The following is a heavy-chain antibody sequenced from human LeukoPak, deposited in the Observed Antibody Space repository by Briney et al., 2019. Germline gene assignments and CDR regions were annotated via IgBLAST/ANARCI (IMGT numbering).Heavy chain of an antibody. Sequence: PSETLSLTCTVSGDSISSYYWSWIRQPAGKGLEWVGRIYTSGSTDYNPSLKSRVTISIDESKNQFSLKLTSVTAADTAVYYCVRDGSHYDGWFGERNYYYYYMDVWGKGTTVTVSS. V-gene: IGHV4-4*07. J-gene: IGHJ6*03. CDR3: VRDGSHYDGWFGERNYYYYYMDV. CDR1: GDSISSYY. D-gene: IGHD3-10*01. CDR2: IYTSGST.